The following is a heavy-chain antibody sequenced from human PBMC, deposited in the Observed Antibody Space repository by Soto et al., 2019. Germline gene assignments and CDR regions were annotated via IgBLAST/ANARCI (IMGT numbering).Heavy chain of an antibody. CDR1: GGSISSYY. D-gene: IGHD3-22*01. CDR2: IYYSGST. Sequence: SETLSLTCTVSGGSISSYYWSWIRQPPGKGLEWIGYIYYSGSTNYNPSLKSRVTISVDTSKNQFSLKLSSVTAADTAVYYCARAPRLYYYDSSGYGDAFDIWGQGTMVTVSS. V-gene: IGHV4-59*01. J-gene: IGHJ3*02. CDR3: ARAPRLYYYDSSGYGDAFDI.